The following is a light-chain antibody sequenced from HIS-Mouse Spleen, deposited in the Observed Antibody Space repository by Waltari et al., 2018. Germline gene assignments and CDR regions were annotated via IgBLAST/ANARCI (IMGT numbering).Light chain of an antibody. Sequence: QSALTQPASVSGSPGQSITISCTGTSSDVGGYNYVSWYQQPPGKAPKLMIYDASNRPSGVSNRFSGSKSGNTASLTISGLQAEDEADYYCSSYTSSSTWVFGGGTKLTVL. J-gene: IGLJ3*02. V-gene: IGLV2-14*03. CDR1: SSDVGGYNY. CDR3: SSYTSSSTWV. CDR2: DAS.